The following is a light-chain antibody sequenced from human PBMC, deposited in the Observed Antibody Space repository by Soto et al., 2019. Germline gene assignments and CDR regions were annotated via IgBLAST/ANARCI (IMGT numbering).Light chain of an antibody. V-gene: IGLV2-14*03. CDR2: DVT. CDR3: CSYSSTTYV. CDR1: SSDVDGYNY. Sequence: QSALTQPASVSGSPGQSITISCTGASSDVDGYNYVSWYQQYPGKAPKLMIYDVTKRPSGVSVRFSASRSGSTASLTSSGLQAEDESDYYCCSYSSTTYVFGTGTKVTVL. J-gene: IGLJ1*01.